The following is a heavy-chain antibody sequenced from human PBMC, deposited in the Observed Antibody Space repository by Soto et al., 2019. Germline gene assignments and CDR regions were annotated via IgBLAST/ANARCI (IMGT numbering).Heavy chain of an antibody. CDR2: IRSKAYGGTT. V-gene: IGHV3-49*03. D-gene: IGHD3-22*01. Sequence: GGSLRLSCTASGFTFGDYAMSWFRQAPGKGLEWVGFIRSKAYGGTTEYAASVKGRFTISRDDSKSIAYLQMNSLKTEDTAVYYCTSQYYYDSSGYYQEDYWGQGTLVTVSS. CDR3: TSQYYYDSSGYYQEDY. J-gene: IGHJ4*02. CDR1: GFTFGDYA.